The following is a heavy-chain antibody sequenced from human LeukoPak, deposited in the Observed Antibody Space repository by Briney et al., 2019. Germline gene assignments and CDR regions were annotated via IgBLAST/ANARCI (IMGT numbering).Heavy chain of an antibody. Sequence: PGGSLRLSCAASGFTFSDYYMSWIRQAPGKGLEGVSYISSSGSTIYYADSVKGRFTISRDNAKNSLYLQMNSLRAEDTAVYYCARDEGDGPYCSSTSCLNSYFDYWGQGTLVTVSP. CDR1: GFTFSDYY. D-gene: IGHD2-2*01. V-gene: IGHV3-11*01. J-gene: IGHJ4*02. CDR3: ARDEGDGPYCSSTSCLNSYFDY. CDR2: ISSSGSTI.